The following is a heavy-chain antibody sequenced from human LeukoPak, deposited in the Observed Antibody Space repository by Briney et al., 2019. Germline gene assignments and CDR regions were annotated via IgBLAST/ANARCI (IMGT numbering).Heavy chain of an antibody. D-gene: IGHD1-7*01. V-gene: IGHV4-59*08. CDR3: ASTDWNYAR. CDR2: IYYSGST. J-gene: IGHJ4*02. Sequence: SETLSLTCTVAGGSISSYYWSWMRQSPGKGLEWIGYIYYSGSTNYNPSLKSRVTISLDTSKNQFSLQLSSVTAADTAVYYCASTDWNYARWGQGILVTVSS. CDR1: GGSISSYY.